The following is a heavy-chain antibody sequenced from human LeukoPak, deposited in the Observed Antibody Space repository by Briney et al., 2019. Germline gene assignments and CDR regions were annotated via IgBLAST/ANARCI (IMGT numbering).Heavy chain of an antibody. V-gene: IGHV3-33*08. CDR1: GFSFSTYG. D-gene: IGHD3-10*01. J-gene: IGHJ5*02. CDR3: ARDLGLRYGSGTYRFDP. CDR2: IWYDGSHQ. Sequence: GGSLRLSCAAYGFSFSTYGMHWVRQAPGKGLESVAVIWYDGSHQYYADSVKGRFTVSRDMSNNTLYLQMNNLRVDDTALYYCARDLGLRYGSGTYRFDPWGQGTQVIVSS.